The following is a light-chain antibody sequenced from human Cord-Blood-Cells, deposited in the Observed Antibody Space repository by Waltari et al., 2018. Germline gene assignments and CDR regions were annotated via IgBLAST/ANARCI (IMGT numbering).Light chain of an antibody. CDR3: SSYTSSSTRRV. J-gene: IGLJ3*02. Sequence: QSALTQPASVSGSPGPSITISCTGTSSDVGGYNYVSWYQQHPGKDPKLMIYDVSKRHSVVSTRFSGSKSGNTASLTISGLQAEDEADYYCSSYTSSSTRRVFGGGTKLTVL. CDR2: DVS. V-gene: IGLV2-14*01. CDR1: SSDVGGYNY.